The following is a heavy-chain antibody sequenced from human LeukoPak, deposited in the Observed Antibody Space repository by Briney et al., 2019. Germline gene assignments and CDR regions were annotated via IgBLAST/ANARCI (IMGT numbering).Heavy chain of an antibody. CDR1: GFTFSSYG. CDR2: ISYDGSNK. D-gene: IGHD3-22*01. Sequence: GGSLRLSCAASGFTFSSYGMHWVRQAPGKGLEWVAVISYDGSNKYYADSVKGRFTISRDNSKNTLYLQMNSLRAEDTAVYYCAKSGYDYYDSSGYPNDFWGQGTLVTVSS. V-gene: IGHV3-30*18. J-gene: IGHJ4*02. CDR3: AKSGYDYYDSSGYPNDF.